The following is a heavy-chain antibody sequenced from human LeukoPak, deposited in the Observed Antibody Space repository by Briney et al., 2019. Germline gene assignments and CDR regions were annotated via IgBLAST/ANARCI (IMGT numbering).Heavy chain of an antibody. CDR3: ARTRITMVRGVNHPHYYYYGMDV. Sequence: GGSLRLSCAASGFTFSSYAMSWVRQAPGKGREGVSAISGSGGSTYYADSVKGRFTISRDNSKNTLYLQMNSLRAEDTAVYYCARTRITMVRGVNHPHYYYYGMDVWGQGTTVTVSS. J-gene: IGHJ6*02. V-gene: IGHV3-23*01. CDR2: ISGSGGST. D-gene: IGHD3-10*01. CDR1: GFTFSSYA.